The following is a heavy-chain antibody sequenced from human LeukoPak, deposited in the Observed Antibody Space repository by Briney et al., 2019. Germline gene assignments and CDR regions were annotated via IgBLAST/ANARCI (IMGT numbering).Heavy chain of an antibody. CDR2: INPSGGST. V-gene: IGHV1-46*03. D-gene: IGHD6-6*01. CDR3: TTGLVY. CDR1: GYTFTSYG. J-gene: IGHJ4*02. Sequence: GASVKVSCKASGYTFTSYGISRVRQAPGQGLEWMGIINPSGGSTSYAQKFQGRVTMTRDMSTSTVYMELSSLRSEDTAVYYCTTGLVYWGQGTLVTVSS.